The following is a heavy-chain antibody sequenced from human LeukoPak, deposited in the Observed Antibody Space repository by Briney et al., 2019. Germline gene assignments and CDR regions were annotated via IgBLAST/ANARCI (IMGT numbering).Heavy chain of an antibody. V-gene: IGHV1-46*01. CDR2: INPTGTST. CDR1: GFPFTNYY. D-gene: IGHD2-8*02. CDR3: AREESGGYFDY. J-gene: IGHJ4*02. Sequence: ASVKVSCKASGFPFTNYYMHWVRQAPGQGLEWVGLINPTGTSTNYAQKFRGRVTMTRDTSTTTVYMELSSLRSEDTAAYYCAREESGGYFDYWGQGTLVTVSS.